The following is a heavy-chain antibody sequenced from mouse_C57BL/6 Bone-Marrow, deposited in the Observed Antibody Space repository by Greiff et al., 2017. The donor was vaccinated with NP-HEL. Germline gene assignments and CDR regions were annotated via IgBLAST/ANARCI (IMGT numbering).Heavy chain of an antibody. CDR3: TKRGDYDGRAFAY. CDR1: GFNIKDAY. J-gene: IGHJ3*01. Sequence: EVQLQQSGAELVRPGASVKLSCTASGFNIKDAYMHWVKQRPEQGLEWIGWIDPENGDTEYASKFQGKATITADTSSNTAYLQLSSLTSEDTAVYYCTKRGDYDGRAFAYWGQGTLVTVSA. D-gene: IGHD2-4*01. V-gene: IGHV14-4*01. CDR2: IDPENGDT.